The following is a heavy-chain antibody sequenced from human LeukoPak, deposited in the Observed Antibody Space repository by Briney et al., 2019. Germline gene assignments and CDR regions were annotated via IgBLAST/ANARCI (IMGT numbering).Heavy chain of an antibody. CDR1: GYSISSGYY. CDR2: IYHSGST. CDR3: ARARGYSYGYLDY. Sequence: SETLSLTCAVSGYSISSGYYWGWIRQPPGKGLEWIGSIYHSGSTYYNPSLKSRVTISVDTSNNQFSLKLSSVTAADTAVYYCARARGYSYGYLDYWGQGTLVTVSS. J-gene: IGHJ4*02. D-gene: IGHD5-18*01. V-gene: IGHV4-38-2*01.